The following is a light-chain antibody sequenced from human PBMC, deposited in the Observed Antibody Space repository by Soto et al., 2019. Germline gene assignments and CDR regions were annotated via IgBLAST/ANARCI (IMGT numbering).Light chain of an antibody. CDR3: QQRSNWPLT. CDR1: QSVSRY. CDR2: DAS. V-gene: IGKV3-11*01. J-gene: IGKJ4*01. Sequence: EIVLTQSPATLSLSPGERATLSCRASQSVSRYLAWYRQKPGQAPRLLIYDASNRATGIPARFSGSGSGTDFTLTISNLEPEDFAVSYCQQRSNWPLTFGGGTKVDIK.